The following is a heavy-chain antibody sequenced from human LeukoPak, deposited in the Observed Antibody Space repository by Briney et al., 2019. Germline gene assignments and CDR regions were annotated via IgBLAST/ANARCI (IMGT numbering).Heavy chain of an antibody. CDR1: GFTFSTYS. V-gene: IGHV3-21*01. CDR3: ARDSLRCSGGSCYSNDAFDV. CDR2: VSSDSHFI. J-gene: IGHJ3*01. D-gene: IGHD2-15*01. Sequence: GGSLRLSCAGTGFTFSTYSMNWVRQTPDKGLEWVSSVSSDSHFIFYADSVEGRFTISRDNAKNSLYLQMNSLRAEDTAVYYCARDSLRCSGGSCYSNDAFDVWGQGTMVTVSS.